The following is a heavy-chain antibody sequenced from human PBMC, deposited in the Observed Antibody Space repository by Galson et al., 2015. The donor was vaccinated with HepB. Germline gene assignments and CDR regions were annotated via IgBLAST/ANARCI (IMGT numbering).Heavy chain of an antibody. D-gene: IGHD2-2*01. J-gene: IGHJ3*02. CDR2: INAGNGNT. CDR1: GYTFTSYA. CDR3: ARVLVPAAVSDAFDI. Sequence: SVKVSCKASGYTFTSYAMHWVRQAPGQRLEWMGWINAGNGNTKYSQKFQGRVTITRDTSASTAYMELSSLRSEDTAVYYCARVLVPAAVSDAFDIWGQGTMVTVSS. V-gene: IGHV1-3*01.